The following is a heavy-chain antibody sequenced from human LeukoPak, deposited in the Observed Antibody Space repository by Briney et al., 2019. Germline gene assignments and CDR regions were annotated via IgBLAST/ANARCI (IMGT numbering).Heavy chain of an antibody. CDR2: INPNSGGT. J-gene: IGHJ6*03. Sequence: GASVNVSCKASGYTLTGYYMYWVRQAPGQGLEWMGWINPNSGGTNYAQKFQGRVTMTRDTSISTAYMELSRLRSDDTAVYYCARDPQGVVVINGSYYYYYYMDGWGNGTRVTVSS. CDR3: ARDPQGVVVINGSYYYYYYMDG. V-gene: IGHV1-2*02. CDR1: GYTLTGYY. D-gene: IGHD3-22*01.